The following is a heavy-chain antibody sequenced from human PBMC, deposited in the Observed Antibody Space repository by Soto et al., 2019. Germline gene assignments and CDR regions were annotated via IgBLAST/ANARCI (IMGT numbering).Heavy chain of an antibody. CDR3: ARDTNRYYDLLTGYPGRSGMDV. Sequence: QVQLVQSGAEVKKPGASVKVSCKASGYTFTSYDINWVRQATGQGLEWMGWMNPNSGNTGYAQKFQGRVTMTRNTSISTAYMELSSLRSEDTAVYYCARDTNRYYDLLTGYPGRSGMDVWGQGTTVTVSS. CDR2: MNPNSGNT. CDR1: GYTFTSYD. D-gene: IGHD3-9*01. V-gene: IGHV1-8*01. J-gene: IGHJ6*02.